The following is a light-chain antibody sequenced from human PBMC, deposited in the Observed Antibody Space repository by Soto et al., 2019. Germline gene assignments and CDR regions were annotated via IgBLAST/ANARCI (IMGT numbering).Light chain of an antibody. J-gene: IGKJ2*01. Sequence: EIVMTQSPAILSVSPGERATLSCRASQSVSSNLAWYQQKPGQAPRLLIYGASSRATDIPHRFSGSGSGTDFTLTISRLEPEDFALYYCQQYLSLPVTFGQGTKVDIK. CDR3: QQYLSLPVT. CDR1: QSVSSN. V-gene: IGKV3-20*01. CDR2: GAS.